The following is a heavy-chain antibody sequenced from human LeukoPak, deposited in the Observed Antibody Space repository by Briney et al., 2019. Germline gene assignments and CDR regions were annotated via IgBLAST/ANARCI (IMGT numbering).Heavy chain of an antibody. J-gene: IGHJ4*02. CDR3: ARETCSGGSCFQFDF. CDR2: IYYSGST. D-gene: IGHD2-15*01. V-gene: IGHV4-59*01. Sequence: SETLSLTCTVSGGSISSYYWSWIRQPPGKGLEWIGYIYYSGSTDYNPSLKSRVTISVDTSKNQFSLKLSSVTAADTAVYYCARETCSGGSCFQFDFWGQGTLVTVSS. CDR1: GGSISSYY.